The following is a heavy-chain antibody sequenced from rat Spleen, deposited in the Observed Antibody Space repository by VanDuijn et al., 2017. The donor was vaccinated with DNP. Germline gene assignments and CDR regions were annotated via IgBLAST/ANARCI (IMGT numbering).Heavy chain of an antibody. V-gene: IGHV5-25*01. J-gene: IGHJ2*01. CDR2: ISTGGSDI. CDR3: ARRAISDYYNGGPFDY. D-gene: IGHD1-12*02. CDR1: GFTFSKYY. Sequence: EVQLVESGGGLVQPRGSMKLSCAASGFTFSKYYMAWVRQAPTKGLEWVAFISTGGSDIYYRDSVKGRFTISRDNAKTTLYLQMDRLRSEDTATYYCARRAISDYYNGGPFDYWGQGVMVTVSS.